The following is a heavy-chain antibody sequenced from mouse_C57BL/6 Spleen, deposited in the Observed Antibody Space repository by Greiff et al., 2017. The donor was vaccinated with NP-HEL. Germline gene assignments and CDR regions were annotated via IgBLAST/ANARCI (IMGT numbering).Heavy chain of an antibody. CDR3: ARRYYSNYVGYFDV. CDR1: GFTFSDYG. CDR2: ISSGSSTI. V-gene: IGHV5-17*01. J-gene: IGHJ1*03. D-gene: IGHD2-5*01. Sequence: EVQLVESGGGLVKPGGSLKLSCAASGFTFSDYGMHWVRQAPEKGLEWVAYISSGSSTIYYADTVKCRFTISRDNAKNTLFLQMTSLRSEDTAMYYCARRYYSNYVGYFDVWGTGTTVTVSS.